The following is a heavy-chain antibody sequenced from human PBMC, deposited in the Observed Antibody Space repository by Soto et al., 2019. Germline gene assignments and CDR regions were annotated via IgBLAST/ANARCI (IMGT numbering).Heavy chain of an antibody. J-gene: IGHJ6*03. V-gene: IGHV3-9*01. Sequence: GGSLRLSCAASGFTFDDYAMHWVRQAPGKGLEWVSGISWNSGSIGYADSVKGRFTISRDNAKNSLYLQMNSLRAEDTALYYCAKDINAVEYYYMDVWGKGTTVTVSS. CDR2: ISWNSGSI. CDR3: AKDINAVEYYYMDV. CDR1: GFTFDDYA. D-gene: IGHD6-19*01.